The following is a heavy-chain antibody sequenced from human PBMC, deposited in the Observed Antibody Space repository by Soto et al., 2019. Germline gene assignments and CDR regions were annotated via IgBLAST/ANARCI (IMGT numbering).Heavy chain of an antibody. J-gene: IGHJ6*02. CDR3: ARWSDSGYDYYGMDV. D-gene: IGHD1-26*01. V-gene: IGHV1-2*04. Sequence: QVQLVQSGAEVKKPGASVKVSCKASGYTFTGYYMHWVRQAPGQGLEWMGWINPNSGGTNYAQKFQGWVTMTRDTSISTAYMELSRLGADETAVYYCARWSDSGYDYYGMDVWGQGTTVTVSS. CDR2: INPNSGGT. CDR1: GYTFTGYY.